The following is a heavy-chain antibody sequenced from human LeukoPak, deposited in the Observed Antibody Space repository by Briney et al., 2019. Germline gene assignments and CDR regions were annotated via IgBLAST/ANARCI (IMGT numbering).Heavy chain of an antibody. D-gene: IGHD3/OR15-3a*01. CDR3: ARQTGSGLFILP. Sequence: SSETLSLTCTVSGVSISSSNSYWGWIRQPPGKGLEWIGSIYYSGNTYYNASLKSQVSISIDTSKNQFSLKLTSVTAADTAVYYCARQTGSGLFILPGGQGTLVTVSS. J-gene: IGHJ4*02. CDR1: GVSISSSNSY. V-gene: IGHV4-39*01. CDR2: IYYSGNT.